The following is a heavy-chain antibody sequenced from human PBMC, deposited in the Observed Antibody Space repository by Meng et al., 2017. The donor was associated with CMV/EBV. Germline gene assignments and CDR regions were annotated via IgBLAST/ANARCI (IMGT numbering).Heavy chain of an antibody. J-gene: IGHJ4*02. CDR1: GFTFSDYY. D-gene: IGHD3-22*01. Sequence: LSLTCAASGFTFSDYYMSWIRQAPGKGLEWVSYISSSGSTIYYADSVKGRFTISRDNAKNSLYLQMNSLRAEDTAVYYCARQLVHYDSSGYYFDYWGQGTLVTVSS. V-gene: IGHV3-11*04. CDR2: ISSSGSTI. CDR3: ARQLVHYDSSGYYFDY.